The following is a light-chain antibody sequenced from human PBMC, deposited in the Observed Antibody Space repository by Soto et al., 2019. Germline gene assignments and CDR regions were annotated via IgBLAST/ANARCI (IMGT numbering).Light chain of an antibody. V-gene: IGKV3-20*01. CDR2: GAS. CDR3: QQYGSSSWT. J-gene: IGKJ1*01. CDR1: QSVSSSY. Sequence: EIVLTQSPGTLSLSPGERATLSCRASQSVSSSYLAWYQQKPGQAPRLLIYGASSRATGIPDRFSGSGSVTDFSLTISRLEPEYFAVYYCQQYGSSSWTFGQGTKVDIK.